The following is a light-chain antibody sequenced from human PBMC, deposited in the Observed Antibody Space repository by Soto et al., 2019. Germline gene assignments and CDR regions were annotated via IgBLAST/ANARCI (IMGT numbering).Light chain of an antibody. CDR2: DAS. Sequence: DIHMNHSQSSLSVSLVERVTITCQASQNINNYLNWYQQKPGRAPKLLIYDASNLEAGVPSRFRGSGSGTDFTFTISRLQPEDIATYYCQQYENLPTFGQGTRLEL. V-gene: IGKV1-33*01. CDR3: QQYENLPT. CDR1: QNINNY. J-gene: IGKJ5*01.